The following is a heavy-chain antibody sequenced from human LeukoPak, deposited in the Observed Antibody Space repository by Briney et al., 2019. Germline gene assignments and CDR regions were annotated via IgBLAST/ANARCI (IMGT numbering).Heavy chain of an antibody. CDR2: IIPIFGTA. Sequence: SVKVSCKASGGTFSSYAISWVRQAPGQGLEWMGRIIPIFGTANYAQKFQGRVTITTDESTSTAYIELSSLSSEDTAVYYCARDPRRGLDYYRTWGQGTLVTVSS. CDR1: GGTFSSYA. CDR3: ARDPRRGLDYYRT. J-gene: IGHJ1*01. V-gene: IGHV1-69*05. D-gene: IGHD3-10*01.